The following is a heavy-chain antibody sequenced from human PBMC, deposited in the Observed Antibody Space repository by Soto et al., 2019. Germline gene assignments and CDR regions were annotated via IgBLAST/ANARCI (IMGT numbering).Heavy chain of an antibody. J-gene: IGHJ6*02. V-gene: IGHV3-48*03. CDR2: ISSSGSTI. CDR3: ARDHRLLWFGELRRFYYYYGMDV. CDR1: GFTFSSYE. Sequence: GGSLRLSCAASGFTFSSYEMNWVRQAPGKGLEWVSYISSSGSTIYYADSVKGRFTISRDNAKNSLYLQMNSLRAEDTAVYYCARDHRLLWFGELRRFYYYYGMDVWGQGTTVTVSS. D-gene: IGHD3-10*01.